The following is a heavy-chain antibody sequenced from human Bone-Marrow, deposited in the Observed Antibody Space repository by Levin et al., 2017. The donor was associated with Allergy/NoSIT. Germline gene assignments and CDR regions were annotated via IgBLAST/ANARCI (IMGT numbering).Heavy chain of an antibody. Sequence: SETLSLTCSVSGSSISSGGYLWTWIRQPPGKGLEWIGYMFYSGSTYYNPSLRSRVTMSTDTSQNQFSLSLTSVTAADTAVYFCTRVRGTSVGGGFDPWGQGMLVTVSS. CDR3: TRVRGTSVGGGFDP. V-gene: IGHV4-31*03. CDR2: MFYSGST. CDR1: GSSISSGGYL. D-gene: IGHD1-1*01. J-gene: IGHJ5*02.